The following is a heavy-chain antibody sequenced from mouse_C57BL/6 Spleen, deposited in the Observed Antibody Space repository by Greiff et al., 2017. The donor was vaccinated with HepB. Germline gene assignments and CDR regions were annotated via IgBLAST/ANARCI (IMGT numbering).Heavy chain of an antibody. J-gene: IGHJ1*03. D-gene: IGHD1-1*01. V-gene: IGHV1-52*01. CDR3: ARAPNYYGSSYGWYFDV. CDR2: IDPSDSET. CDR1: GYTFTSYW. Sequence: QVQLQQSGAELVRPGSSVKLSCKASGYTFTSYWMHWVKQRPIQGLEWIGNIDPSDSETHYNQKFKDKATLTVDKSSSTAYMQLSSLTSEDSAVYYCARAPNYYGSSYGWYFDVWGTGTTVTVSS.